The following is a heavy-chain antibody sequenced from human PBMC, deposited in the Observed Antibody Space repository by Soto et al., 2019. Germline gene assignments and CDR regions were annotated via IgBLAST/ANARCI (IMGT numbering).Heavy chain of an antibody. CDR3: SKGREQLVHGVFDY. V-gene: IGHV3-23*01. Sequence: GGSLRLSCADSGFTLSSCFMTWVRLAPGKGLEWVSGIDTGGGGTYYAASVKGRFTISRDKSKNTLYLQMNSLRAEDTAVYYCSKGREQLVHGVFDYWGRGTLVTVSS. CDR1: GFTLSSCF. CDR2: IDTGGGGT. J-gene: IGHJ4*02. D-gene: IGHD6-6*01.